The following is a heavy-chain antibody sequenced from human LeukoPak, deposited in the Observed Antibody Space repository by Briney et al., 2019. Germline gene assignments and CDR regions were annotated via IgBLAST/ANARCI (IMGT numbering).Heavy chain of an antibody. J-gene: IGHJ6*02. Sequence: GGSLRLSCAASGFTFISYSMTWVRQAPGKGLEWVSYINSGSSTMYYADSVKGRFTISRDNGETSLYLQMNSLRDEDTAVYYCARVIAVVRGGGLSYYYAMDVWGQGTTVTVSS. CDR3: ARVIAVVRGGGLSYYYAMDV. V-gene: IGHV3-48*02. CDR2: INSGSSTM. D-gene: IGHD3-10*01. CDR1: GFTFISYS.